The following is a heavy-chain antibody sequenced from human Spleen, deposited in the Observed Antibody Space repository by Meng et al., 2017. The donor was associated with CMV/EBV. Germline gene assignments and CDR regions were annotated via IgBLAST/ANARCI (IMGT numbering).Heavy chain of an antibody. CDR2: INPSGGTT. V-gene: IGHV1-46*01. CDR3: ARAGEAPYSTSWIPNFDY. CDR1: GYSFTTFG. J-gene: IGHJ4*02. D-gene: IGHD2/OR15-2a*01. Sequence: ASVKVSCKASGYSFTTFGINWVRQAPGQGLEWMGTINPSGGTTTYAPSFQGRVTLTKDTATTTVYMEVISLKFDDTAVYYCARAGEAPYSTSWIPNFDYWGQGTQVTVSS.